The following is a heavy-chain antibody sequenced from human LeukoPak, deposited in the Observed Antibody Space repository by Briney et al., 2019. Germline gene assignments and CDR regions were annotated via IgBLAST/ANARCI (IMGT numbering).Heavy chain of an antibody. Sequence: GGSLRLSCAASGFSFSTYWMHWVRQAPGKGLVWVARINPDGSTSSYADSVKGRLTISRDNAKNTLYLQMDSLRAEDTAIYYCARDWKTNSFDYWGQGTLVTVSS. CDR2: INPDGSTS. J-gene: IGHJ4*02. D-gene: IGHD1-1*01. V-gene: IGHV3-74*01. CDR3: ARDWKTNSFDY. CDR1: GFSFSTYW.